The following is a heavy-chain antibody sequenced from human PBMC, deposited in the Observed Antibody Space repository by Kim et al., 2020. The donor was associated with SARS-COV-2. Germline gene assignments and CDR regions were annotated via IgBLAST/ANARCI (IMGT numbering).Heavy chain of an antibody. CDR2: SNSSGSA. V-gene: IGHV4-59*08. Sequence: SETLSLTCTVSGGSISSYYWCWVRQRQGKGLEWVGYSNSSGSANSNSTLKRRITVSVDASKNQFPLTLSSVTAADTAVYYCARGISWGREAHMRLYGMDV. J-gene: IGHJ6*01. CDR1: GGSISSYY. D-gene: IGHD3-16*01. CDR3: ARGISWGREAHMRLYGMDV.